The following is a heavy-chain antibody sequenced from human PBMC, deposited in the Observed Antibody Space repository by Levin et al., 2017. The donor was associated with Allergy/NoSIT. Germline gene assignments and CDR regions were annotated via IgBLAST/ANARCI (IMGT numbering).Heavy chain of an antibody. CDR2: LSSSGSTI. D-gene: IGHD4-11*01. V-gene: IGHV3-11*01. J-gene: IGHJ4*02. CDR3: ARSAYSNYYGTFDS. CDR1: GFTFSDYY. Sequence: GESLKISCAASGFTFSDYYMTWIRQAPGKGLEWVSYLSSSGSTIYYADSVKGRFTISRDNAKNSLYLQMNSLRAEDTAVYYCARSAYSNYYGTFDSWGQGTLVTVSS.